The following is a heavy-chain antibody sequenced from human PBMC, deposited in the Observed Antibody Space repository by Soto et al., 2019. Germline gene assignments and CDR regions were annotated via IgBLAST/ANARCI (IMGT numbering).Heavy chain of an antibody. Sequence: EVQLLESGGGLVQPGGSLRLSCGVSGFTFNDFEMNWVRQAPGKGLEWLAYIDGSGTTKKYADSVRGRFTISRGNPNNSLFLQMSSRSAADTAIYYCARGFGRFNYWGQGTLVSVSS. V-gene: IGHV3-48*03. J-gene: IGHJ4*02. CDR3: ARGFGRFNY. D-gene: IGHD3-10*01. CDR2: IDGSGTTK. CDR1: GFTFNDFE.